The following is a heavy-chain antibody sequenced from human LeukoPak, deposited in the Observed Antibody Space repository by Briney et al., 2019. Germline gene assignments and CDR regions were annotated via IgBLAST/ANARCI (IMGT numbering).Heavy chain of an antibody. V-gene: IGHV3-23*01. CDR1: GFTFSTYD. CDR3: AKAVPTATHY. Sequence: PGGSLRLSCAASGFTFSTYDMSWVRQAPGKGLEWVSFISHSGIIANYADSVKGRFTISRGNSKNTLYLQMNSLRLEDTAVYYCAKAVPTATHYWGQGTLVTVSS. CDR2: ISHSGIIA. J-gene: IGHJ4*02. D-gene: IGHD2-15*01.